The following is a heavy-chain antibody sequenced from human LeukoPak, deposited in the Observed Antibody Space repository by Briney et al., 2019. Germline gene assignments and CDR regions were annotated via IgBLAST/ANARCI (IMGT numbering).Heavy chain of an antibody. CDR3: AKVYCASFTCYSRFDP. Sequence: GSLRLSCAASGFTFSSYAMSWVRQAPGKGLEWVSAISGSGGTTYYADSVKGRFTISRDNYKNKLFLQMNSLRAEDTALYYCAKVYCASFTCYSRFDPWGQGTLVTVSS. J-gene: IGHJ5*02. D-gene: IGHD2-21*02. V-gene: IGHV3-23*01. CDR1: GFTFSSYA. CDR2: ISGSGGTT.